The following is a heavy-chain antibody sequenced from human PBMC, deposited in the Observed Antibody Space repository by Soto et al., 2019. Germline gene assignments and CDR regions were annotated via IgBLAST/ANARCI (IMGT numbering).Heavy chain of an antibody. Sequence: SETLSLTCTVSGGSISSYYWSWIRQPPGKGLEWIGYIYYSGSTNYNPSLKSRVTISVDTSKNQFSLKLSSVTAADTAVYYCARHWIMPGVATIDYWGQGTLVTVSS. J-gene: IGHJ4*02. D-gene: IGHD5-12*01. CDR3: ARHWIMPGVATIDY. CDR1: GGSISSYY. V-gene: IGHV4-59*08. CDR2: IYYSGST.